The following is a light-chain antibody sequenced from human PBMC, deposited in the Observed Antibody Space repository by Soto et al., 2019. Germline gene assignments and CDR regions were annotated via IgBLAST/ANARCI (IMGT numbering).Light chain of an antibody. CDR1: SSNIGSNY. V-gene: IGLV1-47*02. CDR3: AACNDSMSGWV. J-gene: IGLJ3*02. CDR2: SNN. Sequence: QSVLTQPPSASGTPGQRVTISCSGSSSNIGSNYVYWYQQLPGTAPKLLIYSNNQRPSGVPDRFSGSKSGNSASLAISGLRSEDEADYYCAACNDSMSGWVFGSGTKLTVL.